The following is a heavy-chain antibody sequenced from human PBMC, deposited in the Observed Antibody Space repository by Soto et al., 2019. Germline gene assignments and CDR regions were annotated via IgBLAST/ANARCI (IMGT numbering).Heavy chain of an antibody. D-gene: IGHD1-26*01. Sequence: GGSLSLSCAASGFTFSSYAMSWVRQAPGKGLEWVSAISGSGGSTYYADSVKGRFTISRDNSKNTLYLQMNSLRAEDTAVYYCAKGRAHPYFYYYYYMDVWGKGTTVTVSS. J-gene: IGHJ6*03. V-gene: IGHV3-23*01. CDR2: ISGSGGST. CDR1: GFTFSSYA. CDR3: AKGRAHPYFYYYYYMDV.